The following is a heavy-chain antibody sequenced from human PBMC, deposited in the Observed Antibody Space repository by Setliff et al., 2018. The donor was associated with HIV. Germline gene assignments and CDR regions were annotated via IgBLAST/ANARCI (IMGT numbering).Heavy chain of an antibody. Sequence: GSLRLSCAASGFTFDDYTMHWVRQAPGKGLEWVSSISSSSSYIYYADSVKGRFTISRDNAKNSLYLQMNSLRAEDTAVYYCTRVRPGRWAALDAFDLWGQGTMVTVSS. D-gene: IGHD3-10*01. V-gene: IGHV3-21*01. CDR3: TRVRPGRWAALDAFDL. CDR2: ISSSSSYI. J-gene: IGHJ3*01. CDR1: GFTFDDYT.